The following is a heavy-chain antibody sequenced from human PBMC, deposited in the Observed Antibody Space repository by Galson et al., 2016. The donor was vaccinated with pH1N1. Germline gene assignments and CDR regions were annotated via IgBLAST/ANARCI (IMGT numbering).Heavy chain of an antibody. CDR1: GYTFTTYQ. D-gene: IGHD2-21*02. Sequence: SVKVSCKASGYTFTTYQIHWVRHVPGQGLEWMGVTEPSSSATKYAPKFQGRVTMTTDPSTNTVYMELSSLTSQDTAVYYCASGVGQGTCCLLHWARGAVAPVTS. CDR2: TEPSSSAT. CDR3: ASGVGQGTCCLLH. V-gene: IGHV1-46*01. J-gene: IGHJ1*01.